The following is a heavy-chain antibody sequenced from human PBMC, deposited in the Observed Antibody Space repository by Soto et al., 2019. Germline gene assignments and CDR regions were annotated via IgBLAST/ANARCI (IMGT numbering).Heavy chain of an antibody. CDR1: GFTFSSYG. CDR2: ISYDGSNK. J-gene: IGHJ4*02. D-gene: IGHD6-13*01. V-gene: IGHV3-30*18. CDR3: AKDRPNSGYSSSWYEFLFDY. Sequence: QVQLVESGGGVVQPGRSLRLSCAASGFTFSSYGMHWVRQAPGKGLEWVAVISYDGSNKYYADSVKGRFTISRDNSKNTLYLQMNSLRAEDTAVYYCAKDRPNSGYSSSWYEFLFDYWGQGTLVTVSS.